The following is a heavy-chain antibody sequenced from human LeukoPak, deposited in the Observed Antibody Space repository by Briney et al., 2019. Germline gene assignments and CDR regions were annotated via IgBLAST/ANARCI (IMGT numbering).Heavy chain of an antibody. D-gene: IGHD2-2*01. CDR1: RFTFSGSA. CDR2: IRSKANSYAT. J-gene: IGHJ4*02. Sequence: GGSLRLSCASSRFTFSGSAMHWVRQASGKGLEWVGRIRSKANSYATAYAASVKGRFTISRDNSKNTAYLQMNSLKTEDTAVYYCTRTDVVPAAIWGQGTLVTVSS. CDR3: TRTDVVPAAI. V-gene: IGHV3-73*01.